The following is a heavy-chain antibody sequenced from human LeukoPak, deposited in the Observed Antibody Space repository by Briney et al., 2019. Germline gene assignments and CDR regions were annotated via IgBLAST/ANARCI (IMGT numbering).Heavy chain of an antibody. V-gene: IGHV3-30*02. CDR2: IRYDGSNK. D-gene: IGHD2-2*02. J-gene: IGHJ4*02. Sequence: GGSLRLSCAASGFTFSSYGMHWVRQAPGKGLERVTFIRYDGSNKYYADSVKGRFTISRDNSKSTLYLQMNSLRAEDTAVYYCAKGGLGIGYCTSTSCYTGLDYWGQGTMVTVSS. CDR1: GFTFSSYG. CDR3: AKGGLGIGYCTSTSCYTGLDY.